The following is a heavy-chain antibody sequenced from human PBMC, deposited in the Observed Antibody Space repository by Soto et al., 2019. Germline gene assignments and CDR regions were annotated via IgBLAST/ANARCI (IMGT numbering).Heavy chain of an antibody. CDR2: ISYDGRQK. CDR1: RFTFSRYA. J-gene: IGHJ4*02. D-gene: IGHD3-22*01. V-gene: IGHV3-30*04. CDR3: AKDGYFDTYYFDH. Sequence: QVQLVESGGGVVQPGRSLRLSCAASRFTFSRYAVHWVRQAPGKGLEWVAVISYDGRQKHYVDSVKGRFTISRDESDNTLYLQMSSLRPEDTAVYYCAKDGYFDTYYFDHWGQGTLVTVSS.